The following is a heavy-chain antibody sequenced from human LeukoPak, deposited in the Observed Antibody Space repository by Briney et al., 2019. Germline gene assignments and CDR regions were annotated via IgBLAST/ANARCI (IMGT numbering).Heavy chain of an antibody. V-gene: IGHV3-7*01. D-gene: IGHD6-19*01. CDR3: ARDGSLSGWYYFDY. CDR2: IKQDGSEK. J-gene: IGHJ4*02. CDR1: GFTFSSYW. Sequence: GGSPRLSCAGSGFTFSSYWMSWVRQAPGKGLEWVANIKQDGSEKYYVDSVKGRFTISRDNAKNSLYLQMNSLRAEDRAVYYCARDGSLSGWYYFDYWGQGTLVTVSS.